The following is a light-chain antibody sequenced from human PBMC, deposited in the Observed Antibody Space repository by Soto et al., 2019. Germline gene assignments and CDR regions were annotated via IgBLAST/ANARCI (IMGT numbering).Light chain of an antibody. J-gene: IGKJ5*01. CDR1: QSVTSSY. V-gene: IGKV3D-20*02. CDR2: GAS. Sequence: DIVLTQSPGTLSLSPGERATLSCRASQSVTSSYLAWWQQKPGQAPRLLIYGASNRATGIPDRFSGSGSGTDFTLTISSLEPEDFAVYYCQQRSNWPPITFGQGTRLEIK. CDR3: QQRSNWPPIT.